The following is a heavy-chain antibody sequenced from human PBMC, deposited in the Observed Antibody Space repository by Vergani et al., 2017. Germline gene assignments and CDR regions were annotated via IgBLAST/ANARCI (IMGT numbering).Heavy chain of an antibody. D-gene: IGHD1-26*01. J-gene: IGHJ4*02. CDR1: GGSFSGYY. CDR3: ARAGFRGTKWXPGY. V-gene: IGHV4-34*01. Sequence: QVQLQQWGAGLLKPSETLSLTCAVYGGSFSGYYWSWIRQPPGKGLEWIGEINHSGSTNYNPSLKSRVTISVDTSKNQFSLKLSSVTAADTAVYYCARAGFRGTKWXPGYWGQGTLVTVSS. CDR2: INHSGST.